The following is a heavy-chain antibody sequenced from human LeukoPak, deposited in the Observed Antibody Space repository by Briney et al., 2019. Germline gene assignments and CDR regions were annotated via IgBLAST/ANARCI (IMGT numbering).Heavy chain of an antibody. CDR2: ISWNSGSI. J-gene: IGHJ3*02. CDR1: GFTFDDYA. V-gene: IGHV3-9*01. CDR3: AKVRAGGEDAFDI. D-gene: IGHD2-8*02. Sequence: GRSLRLSCAASGFTFDDYAMHWVRQAPGKGLEWVSGISWNSGSIGYADSVKGRFTISRDNAKNSLYLQMNSLTAEDTALYYCAKVRAGGEDAFDIWGQGTMVTVSS.